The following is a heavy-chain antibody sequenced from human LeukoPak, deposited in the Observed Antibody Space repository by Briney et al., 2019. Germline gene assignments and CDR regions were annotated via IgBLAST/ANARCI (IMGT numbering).Heavy chain of an antibody. V-gene: IGHV3-48*01. Sequence: GGSLRLSCAASGFTFTNYTMNWVRRAPGKGPGWVSYISSSSSTIYYADSVKGRFTISRDNSKNTLYLQMNRLRAEDTAVYYCARAFSGWSDAFDIWGQGTMVTVSS. CDR2: ISSSSSTI. D-gene: IGHD6-19*01. CDR1: GFTFTNYT. J-gene: IGHJ3*02. CDR3: ARAFSGWSDAFDI.